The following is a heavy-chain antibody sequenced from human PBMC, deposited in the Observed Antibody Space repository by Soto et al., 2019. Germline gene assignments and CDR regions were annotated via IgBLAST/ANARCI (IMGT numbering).Heavy chain of an antibody. V-gene: IGHV3-33*01. J-gene: IGHJ3*02. CDR3: ARDHFGGIAVAHDVFDI. D-gene: IGHD6-19*01. Sequence: GGSLRLSCAASGFTFSSYGMHWVRQAPGKGLEWVAVIWYDGSNKYYADSVKGRFTISRDNSKNTLYLQMNSLRAEDTAVYYCARDHFGGIAVAHDVFDICGQGTLVT. CDR1: GFTFSSYG. CDR2: IWYDGSNK.